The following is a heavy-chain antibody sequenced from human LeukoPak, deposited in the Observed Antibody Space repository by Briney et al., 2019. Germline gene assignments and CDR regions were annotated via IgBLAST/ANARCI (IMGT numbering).Heavy chain of an antibody. V-gene: IGHV3-21*01. CDR3: ARGRSSGWYISPFDY. CDR2: ISSSSYI. J-gene: IGHJ4*02. Sequence: MSGGSLRLSCAASGFTFSSYSMNWVRQAPEKGLEWVSSISSSSYIYYADSVKGRFTISRDNAKNSLYLQMNSLRAEDTAVYYCARGRSSGWYISPFDYWGQGTLVTVSS. CDR1: GFTFSSYS. D-gene: IGHD6-19*01.